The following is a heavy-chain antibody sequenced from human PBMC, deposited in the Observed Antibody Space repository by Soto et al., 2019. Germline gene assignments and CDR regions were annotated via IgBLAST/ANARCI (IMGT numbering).Heavy chain of an antibody. J-gene: IGHJ4*02. Sequence: QVQLVESGGGVVQPGRSLRLSCAASGFIFNEYGMHWVRQAPGKGLAWVAVIWYDGSNKYYADSVKGRFTFSRDNSKNTMSLQMNSLRVEDTAVYYCAMWGCSGSNCDLNQRSFDLWGQGTLVTVSS. CDR2: IWYDGSNK. V-gene: IGHV3-33*03. D-gene: IGHD2-15*01. CDR1: GFIFNEYG. CDR3: AMWGCSGSNCDLNQRSFDL.